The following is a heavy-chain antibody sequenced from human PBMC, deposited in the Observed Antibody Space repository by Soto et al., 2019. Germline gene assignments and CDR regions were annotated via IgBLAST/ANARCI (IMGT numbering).Heavy chain of an antibody. D-gene: IGHD3-10*01. V-gene: IGHV1-69*01. J-gene: IGHJ4*02. Sequence: WARQSTRQGREWMGGIIPIIGTPNYAQKFQGRVTITADASTSTVYLEVSSLRSQDTAVYYCARDLEFRDGNISHLDYWGQGTLVTVSS. CDR3: ARDLEFRDGNISHLDY. CDR2: IIPIIGTP.